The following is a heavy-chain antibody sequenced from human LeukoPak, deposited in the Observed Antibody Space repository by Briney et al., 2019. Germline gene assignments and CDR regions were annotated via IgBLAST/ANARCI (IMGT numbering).Heavy chain of an antibody. CDR3: VKGRWRDSEYVGDH. Sequence: GGSLRLSCAASGFILTDYAMSWVRQAAGEGLEWVSGISASGSSTYYRDSVKGRCNISRDTSKYTLYLHMDNLRVEDTALYYCVKGRWRDSEYVGDHWGQGTLVTVSS. V-gene: IGHV3-23*01. J-gene: IGHJ5*02. CDR1: GFILTDYA. D-gene: IGHD2/OR15-2a*01. CDR2: ISASGSST.